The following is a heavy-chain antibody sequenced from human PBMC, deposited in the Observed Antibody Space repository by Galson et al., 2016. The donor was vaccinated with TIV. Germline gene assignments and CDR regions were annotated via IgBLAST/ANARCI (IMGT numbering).Heavy chain of an antibody. D-gene: IGHD4-17*01. V-gene: IGHV4-39*07. CDR3: ARDKNDYGVDAFDI. CDR2: VYDNGNA. J-gene: IGHJ3*02. CDR1: GGSIITKSYY. Sequence: ETLSLTCIVSGGSIITKSYYWGWIRQPPGKGLEWIGIVYDNGNAYYNPSLKSRVTISVDTSKNQFSLKLTSVTAADTAVYYCARDKNDYGVDAFDIWGQGTMVIVSS.